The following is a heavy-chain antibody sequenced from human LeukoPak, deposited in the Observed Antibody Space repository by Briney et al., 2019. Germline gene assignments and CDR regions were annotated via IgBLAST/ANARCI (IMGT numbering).Heavy chain of an antibody. J-gene: IGHJ6*03. Sequence: GGSLRLSCAASGFTFDDYGMSWVRQAPGKGLEWVSGINWNGGSTGYADSVKGRFTISRDNAKNSLYLQMNSLRAEDTALYHCARMYSGSYYVSYYYYYYMDVWGKGTTVTISS. CDR2: INWNGGST. D-gene: IGHD1-26*01. V-gene: IGHV3-20*01. CDR3: ARMYSGSYYVSYYYYYYMDV. CDR1: GFTFDDYG.